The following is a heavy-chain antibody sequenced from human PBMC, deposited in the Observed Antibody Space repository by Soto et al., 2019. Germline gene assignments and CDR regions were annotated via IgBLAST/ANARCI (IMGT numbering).Heavy chain of an antibody. J-gene: IGHJ4*02. Sequence: QVQLMQSGAEVKKPGASVKVSCKASGDTFTDYYIHWVRQAPGQGLEWMGTVNPSGGHTTYAQHFLGRVSMTRDTSTSTLYVELTSLTSDDTAIYYCARGGHVVVVTAALDYWCQETLVTVSS. CDR3: ARGGHVVVVTAALDY. V-gene: IGHV1-46*01. CDR1: GDTFTDYY. CDR2: VNPSGGHT. D-gene: IGHD2-21*02.